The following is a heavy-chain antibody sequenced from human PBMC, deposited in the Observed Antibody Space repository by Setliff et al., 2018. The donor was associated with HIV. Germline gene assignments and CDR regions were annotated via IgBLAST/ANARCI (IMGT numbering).Heavy chain of an antibody. V-gene: IGHV3-30*07. CDR1: GFTFSTFA. CDR2: ISYDGSRT. J-gene: IGHJ6*03. Sequence: GGSLRLSCVASGFTFSTFAMHWVRQAPGKGPEWVSVISYDGSRTSYADSVKGRFTISRDNSKNTLYLQMNSLRAEDTAVYYCARGFSSSWYYYYMDVWGKGTTVTVSS. CDR3: ARGFSSSWYYYYMDV. D-gene: IGHD6-13*01.